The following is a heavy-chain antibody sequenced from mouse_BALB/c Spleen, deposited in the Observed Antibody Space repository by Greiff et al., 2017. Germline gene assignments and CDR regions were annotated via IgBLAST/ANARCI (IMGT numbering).Heavy chain of an antibody. D-gene: IGHD1-2*01. J-gene: IGHJ2*01. CDR1: GFSLTSYG. V-gene: IGHV2-2*02. CDR3: DRNGIHYYGPYYFDD. Sequence: VQLVESGPGLVQPSQSLSITCTVSGFSLTSYGVHWVRQSPGKGLEWLGVIWSGGSTDYNAAFISRLSISKDNSKSQVFFKMNSLQANETAIYYCDRNGIHYYGPYYFDDGGQGTTLTVSS. CDR2: IWSGGST.